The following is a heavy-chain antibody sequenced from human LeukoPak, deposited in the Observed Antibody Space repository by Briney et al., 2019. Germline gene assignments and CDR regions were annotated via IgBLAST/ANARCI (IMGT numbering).Heavy chain of an antibody. J-gene: IGHJ4*01. Sequence: GGSLRLSCAASGFTVFNYWMSWVRQAPGKGLEWVANINLDGSQKYYVDSLKGRFTISRDNAKNSLYLQMDSLRAEDTAVYYCARQGDDYWGHGTLVTVSS. D-gene: IGHD3-16*01. CDR3: ARQGDDY. V-gene: IGHV3-7*01. CDR2: INLDGSQK. CDR1: GFTVFNYW.